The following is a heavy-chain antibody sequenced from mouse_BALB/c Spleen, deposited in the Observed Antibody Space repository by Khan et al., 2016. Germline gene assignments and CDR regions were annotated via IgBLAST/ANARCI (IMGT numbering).Heavy chain of an antibody. CDR3: ASRAVGYFGDWFVY. CDR2: INPDSSTI. D-gene: IGHD2-14*01. V-gene: IGHV4-1*02. CDR1: GFDFSRYW. J-gene: IGHJ3*01. Sequence: EVQLVESGGGLVQPGGSLKLSCAASGFDFSRYWMSWVRQAPGKGLEWIGEINPDSSTINYTPSLKDKFIISRDNAKNTLYLQMSKVRSEDTALDFCASRAVGYFGDWFVYWGQGTLVTVSA.